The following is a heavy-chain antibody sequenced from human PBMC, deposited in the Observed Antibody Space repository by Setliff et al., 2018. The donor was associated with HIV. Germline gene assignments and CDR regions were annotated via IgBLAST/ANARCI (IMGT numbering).Heavy chain of an antibody. CDR3: ARDGYYNSWSGYGYYYYYMDV. Sequence: SVKVSCKASGGTFSSYVISWVRQAPGQGLEWMGGIIPIFGTANYAQKFQGRVTITADESTSTAYMELRSLRSDDTAVYYCARDGYYNSWSGYGYYYYYMDVWGKGTTVTVSS. CDR1: GGTFSSYV. V-gene: IGHV1-69*13. D-gene: IGHD3-3*01. J-gene: IGHJ6*03. CDR2: IIPIFGTA.